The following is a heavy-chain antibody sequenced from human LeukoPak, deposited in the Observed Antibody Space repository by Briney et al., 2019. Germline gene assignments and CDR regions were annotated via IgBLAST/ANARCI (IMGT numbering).Heavy chain of an antibody. CDR3: ARIGGVWGESAY. V-gene: IGHV3-74*01. CDR2: INSDGSST. D-gene: IGHD2-8*02. J-gene: IGHJ4*02. CDR1: GFTFSSYW. Sequence: GGSLRLSCAASGFTFSSYWMHWVRQAPGKGLVWVSRINSDGSSTSYADSVKGRFTISRDNAKNTLCLQMNSLRAEDTAVYYCARIGGVWGESAYWGQGTLVTVSS.